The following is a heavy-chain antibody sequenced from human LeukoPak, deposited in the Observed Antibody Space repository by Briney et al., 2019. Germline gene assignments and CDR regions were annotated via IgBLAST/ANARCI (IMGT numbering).Heavy chain of an antibody. J-gene: IGHJ4*02. CDR1: GYTFTSYG. CDR2: ISAYNGNT. Sequence: ASVKVSCKASGYTFTSYGISWVRQAPGQGLEWMGWISAYNGNTNYAQKLQGRVTMTTDTSTSTDTSTSTAYMELRSLRSDDTAVYYCARVNAYCSSTSCHDYWGQGTLVTVSS. CDR3: ARVNAYCSSTSCHDY. D-gene: IGHD2-2*01. V-gene: IGHV1-18*01.